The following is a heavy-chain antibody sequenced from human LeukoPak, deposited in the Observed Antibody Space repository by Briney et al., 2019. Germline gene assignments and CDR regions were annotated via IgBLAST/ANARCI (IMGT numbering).Heavy chain of an antibody. V-gene: IGHV1-18*01. CDR3: AAVGRLHYVLED. Sequence: GASVKVSCKTSGHTFPKNGISRVRQAPGQGLEWMGWVVGHNGHTNYALKFQGRVVMTTDTSTTTAYMELRSLKSDDTAIYYCAAVGRLHYVLEDWGQGTLVTVSS. J-gene: IGHJ4*02. D-gene: IGHD3-3*01. CDR2: VVGHNGHT. CDR1: GHTFPKNG.